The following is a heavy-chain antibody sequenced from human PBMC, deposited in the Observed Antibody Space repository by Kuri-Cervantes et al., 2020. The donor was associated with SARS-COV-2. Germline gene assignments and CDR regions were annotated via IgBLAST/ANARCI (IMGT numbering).Heavy chain of an antibody. CDR2: IKSKTDGGTT. D-gene: IGHD3-3*01. Sequence: GESLKISCAASGFTFSNAWMNWVRQAPGKGLEWVGRIKSKTDGGTTDYAAPVKGRLTISRDDSKSIAYLQMNSLKTEDTAVYYCTRLYDFWSGYYPPFDYYYYGMDVWGQGTTVTVSS. V-gene: IGHV3-15*07. CDR3: TRLYDFWSGYYPPFDYYYYGMDV. CDR1: GFTFSNAW. J-gene: IGHJ6*01.